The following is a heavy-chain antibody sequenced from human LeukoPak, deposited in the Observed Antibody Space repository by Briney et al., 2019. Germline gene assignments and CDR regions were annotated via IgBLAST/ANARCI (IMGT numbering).Heavy chain of an antibody. CDR2: INPNSGGT. V-gene: IGHV1-2*02. Sequence: EASVKVSCKASGYTFTGYYMHWVRQAPGQGLEWMGWINPNSGGTNYAQKFQGRVTMTRDTSISTAYMELSRLRFDDTAVYYCAREYSSGWYVAYWGQGTLVTVSS. J-gene: IGHJ4*02. CDR1: GYTFTGYY. CDR3: AREYSSGWYVAY. D-gene: IGHD6-19*01.